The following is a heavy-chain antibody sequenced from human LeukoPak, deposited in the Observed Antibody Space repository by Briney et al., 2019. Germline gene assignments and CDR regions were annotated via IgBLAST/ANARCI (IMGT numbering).Heavy chain of an antibody. V-gene: IGHV3-11*04. D-gene: IGHD5-24*01. J-gene: IGHJ4*02. Sequence: PGGSLRLSCAASGFTFSDYYMSWIRQAPGKGLEWVSYISSSGSTIYYADSVKGRFTISRDISKNTLSLQMNSLRAEDTAVYYCAKDGRDGYNGFYSYFDYWGQGTLVTVSS. CDR3: AKDGRDGYNGFYSYFDY. CDR1: GFTFSDYY. CDR2: ISSSGSTI.